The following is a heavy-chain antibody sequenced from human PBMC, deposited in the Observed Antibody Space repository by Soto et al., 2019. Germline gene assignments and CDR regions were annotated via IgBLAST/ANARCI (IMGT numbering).Heavy chain of an antibody. CDR1: GGSISSSSYY. Sequence: QLQLQESGPGLVKPSETLSLTCTVSGGSISSSSYYWGWIRQPPGKGLEWIGSIYYSGSTYYNPSLKSRVTISVDTSKNQFSLKLSSVTAADTAVYYCASSSPSSWYSPISGWFDPWGQGTLVTVSS. D-gene: IGHD6-13*01. CDR2: IYYSGST. J-gene: IGHJ5*02. CDR3: ASSSPSSWYSPISGWFDP. V-gene: IGHV4-39*01.